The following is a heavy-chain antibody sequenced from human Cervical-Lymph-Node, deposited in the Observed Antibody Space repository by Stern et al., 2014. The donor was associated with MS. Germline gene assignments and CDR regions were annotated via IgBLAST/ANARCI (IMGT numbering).Heavy chain of an antibody. CDR2: IIPIFGTA. D-gene: IGHD3-22*01. CDR1: GGTFSSYA. J-gene: IGHJ2*01. CDR3: ASRLSSGYYGWYFDL. Sequence: VQLVQSGAEVKKPGSSVKVSCKASGGTFSSYAISWGRQAPGQGLEWMGGIIPIFGTANYAQKFQGRGTITADESTSTAYRELSSLRSEATAVYYGASRLSSGYYGWYFDLWGRGTLVTVSS. V-gene: IGHV1-69*01.